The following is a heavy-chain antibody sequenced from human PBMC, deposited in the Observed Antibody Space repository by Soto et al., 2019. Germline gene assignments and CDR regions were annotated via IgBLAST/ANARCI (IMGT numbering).Heavy chain of an antibody. CDR2: ISAYNANT. CDR1: GYTFATSG. V-gene: IGHV1-18*01. J-gene: IGHJ5*02. CDR3: ARGMIGLDP. D-gene: IGHD3-22*01. Sequence: ASVKVSCKASGYTFATSGITWVRQAPGQGLEWMGWISAYNANTNYAQKLQGRVTMTTDASTSTAYMELRSLRSDDTAVYYCARGMIGLDPWGQGTLVTVSS.